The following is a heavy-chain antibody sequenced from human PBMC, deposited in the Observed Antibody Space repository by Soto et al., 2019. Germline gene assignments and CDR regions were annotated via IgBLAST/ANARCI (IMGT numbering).Heavy chain of an antibody. CDR2: IYYSGST. CDR3: ASRPGGVIVNEFP. CDR1: GGSISSSSYY. J-gene: IGHJ5*02. Sequence: SETLSLTCTVSGGSISSSSYYWGWIRQPPGKGLEWIGSIYYSGSTYYNPSLKSRVTISVDTSKNQFSLKLSSVTAADTAVYYCASRPGGVIVNEFPWGQGTLVTVSS. V-gene: IGHV4-39*01. D-gene: IGHD3-16*02.